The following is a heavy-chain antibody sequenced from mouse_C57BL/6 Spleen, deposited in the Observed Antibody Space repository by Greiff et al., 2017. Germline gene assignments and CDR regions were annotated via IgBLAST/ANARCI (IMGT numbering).Heavy chain of an antibody. CDR1: GYTFTNYW. J-gene: IGHJ3*01. V-gene: IGHV1-63*01. CDR2: IYPGGGYT. CDR3: ARHDYGGAWFAY. D-gene: IGHD2-4*01. Sequence: QVQLKQSGAELVRPGTSVKMSCKASGYTFTNYWIGWAKQRPGHGLEWIGDIYPGGGYTNYNEKFKGKATLTADKSSSTAYMQFSSLTSEDSAIYYCARHDYGGAWFAYWGQGTLVTVSA.